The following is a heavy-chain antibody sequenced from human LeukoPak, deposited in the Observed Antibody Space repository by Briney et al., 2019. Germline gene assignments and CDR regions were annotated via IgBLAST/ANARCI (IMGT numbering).Heavy chain of an antibody. CDR2: ISAYNGNT. J-gene: IGHJ4*02. CDR1: VYTFTSYG. Sequence: ASVKASCKASVYTFTSYGISWVRQAPGQGLERMGWISAYNGNTNYAQKLQGRVTMTTDTSTSTAYMELRSLRSDDTAVYYCARSDKYCSGGSCYFDYWGQGTLVTVSS. CDR3: ARSDKYCSGGSCYFDY. D-gene: IGHD2-15*01. V-gene: IGHV1-18*01.